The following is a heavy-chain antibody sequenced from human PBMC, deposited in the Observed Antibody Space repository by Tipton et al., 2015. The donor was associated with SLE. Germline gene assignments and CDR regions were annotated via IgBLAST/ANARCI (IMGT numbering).Heavy chain of an antibody. D-gene: IGHD3-3*01. J-gene: IGHJ4*02. CDR1: GGSVSSASYY. Sequence: TLSLTCTISGGSVSSASYYWTWIRQPPGKGMEWLGYIFYSGDATYHPSLKSRVTISVDTSKNQFSLKLSSVTAADTAVYYCARDTIFGVAHWGQGTLVTVSS. CDR3: ARDTIFGVAH. CDR2: IFYSGDA. V-gene: IGHV4-61*01.